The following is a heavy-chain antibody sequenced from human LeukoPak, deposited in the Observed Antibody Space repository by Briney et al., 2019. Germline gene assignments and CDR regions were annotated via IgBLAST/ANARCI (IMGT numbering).Heavy chain of an antibody. V-gene: IGHV1-2*02. J-gene: IGHJ6*03. CDR3: ARGGDSSGWPSYMDV. CDR1: GYTFTSYD. Sequence: ASVKVSCKASGYTFTSYDINWVRQAPGQGLEWMGWINPNSGGTNYAQKFQGRVTMTRDTSISTAYMELSRLRSDDTAVYYCARGGDSSGWPSYMDVWGKGTTVTVSS. CDR2: INPNSGGT. D-gene: IGHD6-19*01.